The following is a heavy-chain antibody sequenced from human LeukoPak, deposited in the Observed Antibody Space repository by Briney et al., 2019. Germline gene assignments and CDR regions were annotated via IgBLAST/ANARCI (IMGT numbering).Heavy chain of an antibody. CDR2: IYYSGST. Sequence: PSETLSLTCTVTGGSISSYYLSWIRQPPGKGLEWIGYIYYSGSTNYNPSLKSRVTISVDTSKNQFSLKLSSVTAADTAVYYCARLATVHFDYWGQGTLVTVSS. D-gene: IGHD4-17*01. J-gene: IGHJ4*02. CDR1: GGSISSYY. V-gene: IGHV4-59*08. CDR3: ARLATVHFDY.